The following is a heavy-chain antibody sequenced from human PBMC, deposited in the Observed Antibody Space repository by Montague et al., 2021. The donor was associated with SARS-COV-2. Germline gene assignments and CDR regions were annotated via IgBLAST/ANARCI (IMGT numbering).Heavy chain of an antibody. V-gene: IGHV3-30-3*01. Sequence: SLRLSCAASGFTFSSYAMHWVRQAPGKGLEWVAVISYDGSNKYYADSAKGRFTISRDNSKNTLYLQMNSLRAEDTAVYYCARVYGGSYRGRIDYWGQGTLVTVSS. CDR2: ISYDGSNK. J-gene: IGHJ4*02. CDR1: GFTFSSYA. CDR3: ARVYGGSYRGRIDY. D-gene: IGHD1-26*01.